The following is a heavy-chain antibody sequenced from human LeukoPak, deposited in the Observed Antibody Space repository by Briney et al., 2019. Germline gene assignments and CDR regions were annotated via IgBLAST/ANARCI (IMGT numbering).Heavy chain of an antibody. CDR1: GGSISSSSHY. J-gene: IGHJ5*02. Sequence: SETLSLTCTVSGGSISSSSHYWGWIRQPPGKGLEWIGSIYYSGDTYYNPSLKSRVTTSVDTSKSQFSLRLSSVTAADTAVYYCARGIVVVPAAAKGSYNWFDPWGQGTLVTVSS. CDR3: ARGIVVVPAAAKGSYNWFDP. CDR2: IYYSGDT. D-gene: IGHD2-2*01. V-gene: IGHV4-39*01.